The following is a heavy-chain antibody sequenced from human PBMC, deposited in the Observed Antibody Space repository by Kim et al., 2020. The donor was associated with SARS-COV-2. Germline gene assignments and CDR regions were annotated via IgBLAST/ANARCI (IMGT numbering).Heavy chain of an antibody. D-gene: IGHD3-22*01. Sequence: SGKVSCKASGGTLGDYAFSWLRQAPGQGLEWMGGIIPTFGASNSAQTFQGRVTITADESTSTVFMDLSSLRSEDTAVYYCARDSAYYYDSRDYSPGLFDSWGQGTLFTVSS. J-gene: IGHJ4*02. CDR3: ARDSAYYYDSRDYSPGLFDS. CDR1: GGTLGDYA. V-gene: IGHV1-69*13. CDR2: IIPTFGAS.